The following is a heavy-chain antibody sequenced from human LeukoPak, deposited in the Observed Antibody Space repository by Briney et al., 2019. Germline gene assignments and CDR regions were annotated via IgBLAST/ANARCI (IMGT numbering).Heavy chain of an antibody. CDR2: ISSSGSTI. J-gene: IGHJ4*02. CDR1: GFTFSSYE. Sequence: GGSLRLSCAASGFTFSSYEMNWVRQAPGKGLEWVSYISSSGSTIYYADSVKGRFTVSRDNAKNSLYLQMNSLRAGDTAVYFCAKDDAWLQFNDWGQGTLVTVSS. CDR3: AKDDAWLQFND. D-gene: IGHD5-24*01. V-gene: IGHV3-48*03.